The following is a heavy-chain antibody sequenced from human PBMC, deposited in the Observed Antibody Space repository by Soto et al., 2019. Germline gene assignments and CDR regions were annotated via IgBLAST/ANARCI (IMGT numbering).Heavy chain of an antibody. Sequence: QVQLVESGGGVVQPGRSLRLSCAASGFTFSNYGMHWVRQAPGKGLEWVIVISYDGNVAYYADSVKGRFTISRDNSKNPLSLQLNSLRTEDTAMYYCAKEGPITNWYFDYWGQGTLVTVSS. V-gene: IGHV3-30*18. D-gene: IGHD1-1*01. J-gene: IGHJ4*02. CDR3: AKEGPITNWYFDY. CDR2: ISYDGNVA. CDR1: GFTFSNYG.